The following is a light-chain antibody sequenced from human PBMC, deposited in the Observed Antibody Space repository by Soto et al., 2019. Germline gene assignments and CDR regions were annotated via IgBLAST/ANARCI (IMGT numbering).Light chain of an antibody. Sequence: EVVLTQSPATLSLSPGERATLSCRTSQSVGGYLAWFQQKSGQAPRLLIYDASNRATGIPARFSGSGSGTDFTLTISSLEPEDFAIYYCQQRYSWPPITFGQGTRVEMK. CDR3: QQRYSWPPIT. CDR1: QSVGGY. V-gene: IGKV3-11*01. J-gene: IGKJ5*01. CDR2: DAS.